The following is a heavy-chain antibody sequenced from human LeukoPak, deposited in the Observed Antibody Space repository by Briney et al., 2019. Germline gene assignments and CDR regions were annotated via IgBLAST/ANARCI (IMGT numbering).Heavy chain of an antibody. Sequence: SETLSLTCTVSGGSISNYYWSWIRQPPGKGLEWIGYIYYSGNTDYNPSLKSRVTISVGTSKNQFSLKLNSVTAADTAVYYCARQGGYCSGGSCYPNWFDPWGQGTLVTVSS. CDR3: ARQGGYCSGGSCYPNWFDP. V-gene: IGHV4-59*08. CDR2: IYYSGNT. CDR1: GGSISNYY. J-gene: IGHJ5*02. D-gene: IGHD2-15*01.